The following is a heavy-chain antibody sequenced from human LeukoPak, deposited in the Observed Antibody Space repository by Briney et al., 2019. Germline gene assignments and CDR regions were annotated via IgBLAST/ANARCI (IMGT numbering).Heavy chain of an antibody. J-gene: IGHJ4*02. V-gene: IGHV4-34*01. CDR1: GGSFSGYY. Sequence: PSETLSLTCAVYGGSFSGYYGSWIRQPPGKGLEWIGGINHSGSTNYNPSLKSRVTISVDTSKNQFSLKLSSVTAADTAVYYCAGYDILTGYPLFDYWGQGTLVTVSS. CDR2: INHSGST. D-gene: IGHD3-9*01. CDR3: AGYDILTGYPLFDY.